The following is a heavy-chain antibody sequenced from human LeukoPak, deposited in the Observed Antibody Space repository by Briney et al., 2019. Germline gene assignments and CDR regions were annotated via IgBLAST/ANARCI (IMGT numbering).Heavy chain of an antibody. CDR1: GDSISSGDYY. CDR3: ARGPYSYDSSGAFDI. D-gene: IGHD3-22*01. Sequence: SETLSLTCTVSGDSISSGDYYWSWIRQPAGKGLEWIGRISSNGSTNYNPSLKSRVTISVDTSKNQCPLKLSSVTAADTAVYFCARGPYSYDSSGAFDIWGQGTMVTVSS. J-gene: IGHJ3*02. CDR2: ISSNGST. V-gene: IGHV4-61*02.